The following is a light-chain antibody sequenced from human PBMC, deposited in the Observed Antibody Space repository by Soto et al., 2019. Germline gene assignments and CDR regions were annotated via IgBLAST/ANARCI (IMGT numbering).Light chain of an antibody. J-gene: IGLJ1*01. CDR1: SSDVGAYDF. V-gene: IGLV2-14*03. Sequence: QSVLTQPASVSGSPGQSITISCTGTSSDVGAYDFVSCYQQHPDKAPKLMIYEVRNRPSGVSNRFSGSKSVNTATLTISGLQAEDEADYYCSSYTTSSTRDFGTGTKVTVL. CDR2: EVR. CDR3: SSYTTSSTRD.